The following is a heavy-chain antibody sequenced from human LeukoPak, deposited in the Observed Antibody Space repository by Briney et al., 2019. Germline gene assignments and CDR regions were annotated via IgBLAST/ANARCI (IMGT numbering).Heavy chain of an antibody. J-gene: IGHJ4*02. CDR3: AREGNSSGWYLDY. D-gene: IGHD6-19*01. V-gene: IGHV3-9*01. CDR2: ISWNSGSI. Sequence: GGSLRLSCAASGFTFDDYAMHWVRQAPGKGLEWVSGISWNSGSIGYADSVKGRFTISRDNSKNTLYLQMNSLRAEDTAVYYCAREGNSSGWYLDYWGQGTLVTVSS. CDR1: GFTFDDYA.